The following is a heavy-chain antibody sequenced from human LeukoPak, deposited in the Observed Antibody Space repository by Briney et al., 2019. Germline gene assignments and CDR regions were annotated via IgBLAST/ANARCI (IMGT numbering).Heavy chain of an antibody. V-gene: IGHV4-39*01. CDR1: SDSIRSSPYY. J-gene: IGHJ5*02. CDR3: ARTHSGPNWFDP. Sequence: SETLSLTCTVSSDSIRSSPYYWGWIRQPAGTGLEWIGSIHYSGTTYYKVSLKNRVTISVDTSKNQFSLKLSSVTAADTAVYYCARTHSGPNWFDPWGRGTLVTVSS. D-gene: IGHD5-12*01. CDR2: IHYSGTT.